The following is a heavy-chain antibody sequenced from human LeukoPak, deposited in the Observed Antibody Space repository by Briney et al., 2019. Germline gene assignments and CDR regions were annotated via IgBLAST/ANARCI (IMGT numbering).Heavy chain of an antibody. Sequence: PSETLSLTCAVYGGSLSGYSWSWIRQPPGKGLEWIGEIDHSGSTNYNPSLKSRLTISVYTSKNQFSLKLSSVTAADTAMYYCARGLDYYDSSGYRLAALGYWGQGTLDTVSS. V-gene: IGHV4-34*01. J-gene: IGHJ4*02. D-gene: IGHD3-22*01. CDR1: GGSLSGYS. CDR2: IDHSGST. CDR3: ARGLDYYDSSGYRLAALGY.